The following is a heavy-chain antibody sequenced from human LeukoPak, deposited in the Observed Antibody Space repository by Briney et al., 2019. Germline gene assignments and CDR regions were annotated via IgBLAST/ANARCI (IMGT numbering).Heavy chain of an antibody. D-gene: IGHD6-13*01. CDR3: AKDHSSSWFHGDADY. V-gene: IGHV3-23*01. Sequence: GGSPRLSCVASGFTFSTFSSYGMTWVRQAPGKGLEWVSGISGSGGSTYYADSVKGRFTISRDNSKNTLYLQMNNLRAEDTAVYYCAKDHSSSWFHGDADYWGQGTLVTVSS. CDR1: GFTFSTFSSYG. CDR2: ISGSGGST. J-gene: IGHJ4*02.